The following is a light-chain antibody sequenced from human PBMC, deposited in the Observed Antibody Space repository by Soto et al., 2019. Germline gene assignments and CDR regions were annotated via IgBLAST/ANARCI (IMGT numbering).Light chain of an antibody. CDR2: EAS. CDR3: TSFTTTTSLAYV. Sequence: QSVLTQPASVSGSPGQSITISCTGTSSDIGGYKYVPWYQQHPGKAPRLIIYEASNRPSGVSNRFSGSKSGNRASLTISGLQAEDEADYYCTSFTTTTSLAYVFGAGTKVTVL. CDR1: SSDIGGYKY. J-gene: IGLJ1*01. V-gene: IGLV2-14*01.